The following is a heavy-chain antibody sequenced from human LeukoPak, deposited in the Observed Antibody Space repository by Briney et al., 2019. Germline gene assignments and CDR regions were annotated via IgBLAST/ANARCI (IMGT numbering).Heavy chain of an antibody. J-gene: IGHJ4*02. Sequence: PGGALRLSCAASGFTFSSYSMNWVRQAPAKGLERVSSISSSSSYINYADSVKGRFTISRDNSKNTLYLQMNSLRAEDTAVYYCAKDANDYGDYDLDYWGQGTLVTVSS. V-gene: IGHV3-21*01. D-gene: IGHD4-17*01. CDR3: AKDANDYGDYDLDY. CDR1: GFTFSSYS. CDR2: ISSSSSYI.